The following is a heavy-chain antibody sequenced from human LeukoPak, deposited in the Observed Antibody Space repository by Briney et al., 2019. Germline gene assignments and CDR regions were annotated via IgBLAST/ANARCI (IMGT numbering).Heavy chain of an antibody. V-gene: IGHV3-7*01. D-gene: IGHD4/OR15-4a*01. Sequence: GGSLRLSCAGSGFTFYNYWVSWVRQAPGKGLQWVANIKQDGSEKYYVDSVKGRFTISRDDSKNTLYLQMNSLRAEDTAVYYCARDRSANSRVYYFDYWGQGTLVTVSS. CDR1: GFTFYNYW. CDR3: ARDRSANSRVYYFDY. J-gene: IGHJ4*02. CDR2: IKQDGSEK.